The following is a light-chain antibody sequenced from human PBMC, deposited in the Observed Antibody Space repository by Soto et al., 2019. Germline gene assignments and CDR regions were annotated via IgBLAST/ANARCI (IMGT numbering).Light chain of an antibody. CDR3: QQYNSYSKT. CDR1: DTIEVW. CDR2: DAS. V-gene: IGKV1-5*01. J-gene: IGKJ1*01. Sequence: DIHMTQSPSTLSASVGDRVNITCRANDTIEVWLAWYQQKAGKAPKLLIYDASSLESGVPSRFSGSGSGTEFTLTISSLQPDDFATYYCQQYNSYSKTFGQGTKVEIK.